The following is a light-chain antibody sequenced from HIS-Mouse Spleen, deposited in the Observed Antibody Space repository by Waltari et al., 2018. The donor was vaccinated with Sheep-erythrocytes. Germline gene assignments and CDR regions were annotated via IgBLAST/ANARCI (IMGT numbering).Light chain of an antibody. J-gene: IGLJ2*01. CDR1: KLGDKY. CDR2: QDS. V-gene: IGLV3-1*01. CDR3: QAWDSSTAV. Sequence: SYELTQPPSVSVSPGQTASITCSGDKLGDKYAYWYQQKPGQSPVLVIYQDSKRPSGIPGRFSGSNSGNTATLTISGPQAMDEADYYCQAWDSSTAVFGGGTKLTVL.